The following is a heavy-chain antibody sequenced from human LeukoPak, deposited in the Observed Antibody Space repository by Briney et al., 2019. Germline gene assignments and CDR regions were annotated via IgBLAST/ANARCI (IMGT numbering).Heavy chain of an antibody. CDR1: GGSISSSSYY. Sequence: SETLSLTCTVSGGSISSSSYYWGWIRQPPGKGLEWIGYIYYSGSTYYNPSLKSRVTISVDTSKNQFSLKLSSVTAADTAVYYCARGSLRVPFDYWGQGTLVTVSS. J-gene: IGHJ4*02. CDR2: IYYSGST. CDR3: ARGSLRVPFDY. D-gene: IGHD3-16*02. V-gene: IGHV4-31*03.